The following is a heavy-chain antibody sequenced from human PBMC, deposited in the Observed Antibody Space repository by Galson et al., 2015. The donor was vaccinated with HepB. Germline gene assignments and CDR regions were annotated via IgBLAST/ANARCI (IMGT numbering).Heavy chain of an antibody. V-gene: IGHV3-33*01. CDR3: ARFSTMYFDY. Sequence: SLRLSCAASGFTFSSYTMHWVRQAPGKGLEWVAVIWYDGSNKYYADSVKGRFTISRDNSKNTLFLQVNSLRAEDTAVYYCARFSTMYFDYWGQGTRVTVSS. CDR2: IWYDGSNK. J-gene: IGHJ4*02. D-gene: IGHD2-2*01. CDR1: GFTFSSYT.